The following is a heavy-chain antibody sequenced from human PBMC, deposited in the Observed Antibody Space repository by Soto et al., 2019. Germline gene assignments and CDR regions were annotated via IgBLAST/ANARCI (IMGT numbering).Heavy chain of an antibody. J-gene: IGHJ6*02. V-gene: IGHV4-39*01. Sequence: PSETLSLTCTVSGGSISSSIYYWGWIRQPPGKGLEWIGSIYYSGSTYYNPSLKSRVTISVDTSKNQFSLKLSSVTAADTAVYYCARLGSTTRAYYYYGMXVWGQGTTVTVSS. CDR3: ARLGSTTRAYYYYGMXV. CDR1: GGSISSSIYY. D-gene: IGHD4-4*01. CDR2: IYYSGST.